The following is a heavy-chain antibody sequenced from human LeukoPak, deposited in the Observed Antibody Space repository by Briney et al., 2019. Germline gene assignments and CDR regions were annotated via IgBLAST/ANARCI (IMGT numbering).Heavy chain of an antibody. CDR2: MYYSGST. CDR1: GGSISSIYSY. D-gene: IGHD2-8*01. CDR3: ARDSPVYDY. Sequence: TSETLSLTCTVSGGSISSIYSYRGWIRQPPGKGLEWIGSMYYSGSTYYNPSLKSRVTISVDTSKNQFSLKLSSVTAADTAVYYCARDSPVYDYWGQGTLVTVSS. V-gene: IGHV4-39*07. J-gene: IGHJ4*02.